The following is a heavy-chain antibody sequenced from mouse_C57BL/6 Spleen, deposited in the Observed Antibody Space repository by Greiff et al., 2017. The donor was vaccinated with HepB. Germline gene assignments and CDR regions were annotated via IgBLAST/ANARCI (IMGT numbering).Heavy chain of an antibody. CDR1: GYTFTSYW. D-gene: IGHD2-1*01. Sequence: QVQLKQPGAELVKPGASVKLSCKASGYTFTSYWMHWVKQRPGQGLEWIGMIHPNSGSTNYNEKFKSKATLTVDKSSSTAYMQLSSLTSEDSAVYYCARQDGTAWFAYWGQGTLVTVSA. J-gene: IGHJ3*01. CDR3: ARQDGTAWFAY. CDR2: IHPNSGST. V-gene: IGHV1-64*01.